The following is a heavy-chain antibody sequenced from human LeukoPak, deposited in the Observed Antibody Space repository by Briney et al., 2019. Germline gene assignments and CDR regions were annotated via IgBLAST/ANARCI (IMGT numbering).Heavy chain of an antibody. CDR2: IYPGDSDT. Sequence: GESLKISCKGSGYSFATYWIGWVRQMPGKGLEWMGIIYPGDSDTRYSPSFQGQVTISADKSISTAYLQWSSLKASDTAMYYCARQGQQLDPYYYYYMDVWGKGTTVTVSS. CDR3: ARQGQQLDPYYYYYMDV. D-gene: IGHD6-13*01. V-gene: IGHV5-51*01. J-gene: IGHJ6*03. CDR1: GYSFATYW.